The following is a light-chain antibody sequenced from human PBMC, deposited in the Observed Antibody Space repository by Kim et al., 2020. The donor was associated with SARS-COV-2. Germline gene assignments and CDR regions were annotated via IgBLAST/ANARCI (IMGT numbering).Light chain of an antibody. V-gene: IGKV3-11*01. Sequence: DIQMTQSPATLSLSPGEGATISCQTSQSVQNQLAWYQQIPGQAPRLLIYAASNRPTGVPSRFSGSGSGTDFTLTISSLEPEDVVVYYCQQRFQWPVTFGQGTKVDIK. CDR3: QQRFQWPVT. CDR1: QSVQNQ. J-gene: IGKJ1*01. CDR2: AAS.